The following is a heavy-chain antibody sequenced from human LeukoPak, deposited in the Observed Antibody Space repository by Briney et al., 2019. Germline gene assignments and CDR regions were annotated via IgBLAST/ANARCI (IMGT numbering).Heavy chain of an antibody. CDR2: IYYSGGT. CDR1: GGSTRSYN. Sequence: SETLSPTPTVSGGSTRSYNWSSRSQPPGKGLECIGYIYYSGGTNYNPSLKSRVTISVDTSKNQFSLKLSSVTAEDTAVYYCARWGQDSSGYYYDFDYWGQGTLVIVSS. J-gene: IGHJ4*02. CDR3: ARWGQDSSGYYYDFDY. V-gene: IGHV4-59*01. D-gene: IGHD3-22*01.